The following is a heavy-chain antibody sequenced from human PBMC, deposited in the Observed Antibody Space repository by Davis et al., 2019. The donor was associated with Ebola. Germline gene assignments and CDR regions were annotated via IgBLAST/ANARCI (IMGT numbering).Heavy chain of an antibody. CDR2: ISAYNGNT. CDR3: ARDDTVGHCTSTSCYPRFDP. V-gene: IGHV1-18*01. J-gene: IGHJ5*02. Sequence: ASVKVSCKASGYTFTSYGISWVRQAPGQGLEWMGWISAYNGNTNYAQKLQGRVTMTTDTSTSTAYMEVRSLRSDDTAVYYCARDDTVGHCTSTSCYPRFDPWGQGTLVTVSS. D-gene: IGHD2-2*01. CDR1: GYTFTSYG.